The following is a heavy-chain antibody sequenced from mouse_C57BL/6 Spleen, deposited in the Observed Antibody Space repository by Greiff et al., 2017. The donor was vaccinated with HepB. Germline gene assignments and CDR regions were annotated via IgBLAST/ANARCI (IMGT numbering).Heavy chain of an antibody. Sequence: EVQLVESGAELVKPGASVKLSCTASGFNIKDYYMHWVKQRTEQGLEWIGRIDPEDGETKYAPKFQGKATITADTSSNTAYLQLSSLTSEDTAVYYCEGIYYGNYDYAMDYWGQGTSVTVSS. CDR1: GFNIKDYY. D-gene: IGHD2-1*01. J-gene: IGHJ4*01. CDR3: EGIYYGNYDYAMDY. CDR2: IDPEDGET. V-gene: IGHV14-2*01.